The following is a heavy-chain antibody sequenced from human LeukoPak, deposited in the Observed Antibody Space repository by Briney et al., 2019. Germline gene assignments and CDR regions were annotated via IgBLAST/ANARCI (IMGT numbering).Heavy chain of an antibody. CDR2: IRCKAYSYAT. Sequence: PGGPLRLFCAASGFPYSVSAMHWLRQAWGKGLEWVGRIRCKAYSYATAYAAAPNGRFTISRDDTKNTAYLQMNSLKTEDTAVYYCTSPEYNQLLYRNYYYGMDVWGQGTTVAVAS. J-gene: IGHJ6*02. D-gene: IGHD2-2*02. CDR3: TSPEYNQLLYRNYYYGMDV. CDR1: GFPYSVSA. V-gene: IGHV3-73*01.